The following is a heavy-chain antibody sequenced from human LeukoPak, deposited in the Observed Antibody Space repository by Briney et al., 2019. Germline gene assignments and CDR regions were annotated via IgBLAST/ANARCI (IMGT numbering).Heavy chain of an antibody. J-gene: IGHJ5*02. D-gene: IGHD3-10*01. CDR1: GGSISSSTFY. CDR3: ARPIRSRDNNWFDP. CDR2: IFSGGST. V-gene: IGHV4-39*02. Sequence: SETLSLTCTVSGGSISSSTFYWGWIRQPPGKGLEWIGSIFSGGSTYYNPSLKSRVTISVDTSKNHFSLKLSSVTAADTAVYYCARPIRSRDNNWFDPWGQGILVTVSS.